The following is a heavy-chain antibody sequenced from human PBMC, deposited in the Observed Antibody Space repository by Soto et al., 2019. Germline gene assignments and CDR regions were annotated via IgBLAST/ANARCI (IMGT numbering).Heavy chain of an antibody. CDR2: MNPNSGNT. Sequence: GASVKVSCKASGYTFTSYDINWVRQATGQGVEWMGWMNPNSGNTGYAQKFQGRVTMTRNTSISTAYMELSSLRSEDTAVYYCARGPRKSIAALTGAFYYYYGMDVWGQGTTVTVSS. D-gene: IGHD6-6*01. CDR1: GYTFTSYD. V-gene: IGHV1-8*01. CDR3: ARGPRKSIAALTGAFYYYYGMDV. J-gene: IGHJ6*02.